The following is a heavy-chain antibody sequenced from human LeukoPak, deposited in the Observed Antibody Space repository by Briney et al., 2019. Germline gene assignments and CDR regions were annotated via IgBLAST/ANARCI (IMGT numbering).Heavy chain of an antibody. CDR3: VRDLRDRRGYSNYYMDV. V-gene: IGHV3-53*01. Sequence: GGSLRLSCEGPERMVRNSYMSWVRQSPGRGLEWVSVIYSGGSTDYADSVKGRFTASRDTSKNTLYLQMNDVRAEDTGIYYCVRDLRDRRGYSNYYMDVWGKGTTLTVSS. CDR1: ERMVRNSY. J-gene: IGHJ6*03. CDR2: IYSGGST. D-gene: IGHD3-10*01.